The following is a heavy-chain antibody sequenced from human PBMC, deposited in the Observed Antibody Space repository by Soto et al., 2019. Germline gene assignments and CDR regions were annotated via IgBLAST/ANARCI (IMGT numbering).Heavy chain of an antibody. CDR3: AMGDSSDHEC. CDR2: IYYSGST. Sequence: QLQLQESGPGLVKPSETLSLTCTVSGGSISSSSYYWGWIRQPPGKGLEWIGSIYYSGSTYYNPSLKSRVTTAVDTSKNQFSLKLSSVTAADTAVYYPAMGDSSDHECWGQGTLVTVSS. V-gene: IGHV4-39*01. J-gene: IGHJ4*02. CDR1: GGSISSSSYY. D-gene: IGHD3-22*01.